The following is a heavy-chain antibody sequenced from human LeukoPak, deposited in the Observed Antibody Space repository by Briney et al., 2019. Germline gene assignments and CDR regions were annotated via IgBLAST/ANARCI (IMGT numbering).Heavy chain of an antibody. CDR2: INHSGST. D-gene: IGHD6-13*01. J-gene: IGHJ3*02. CDR1: GGSFSGYY. CDR3: ARGGYSIPFDI. Sequence: PSETLSLTCAVYGGSFSGYYWSWIRQPPGKGLESIGEINHSGSTNYNPSLKSRVTISVDTSKNQFSLKLSSVTAADTAVYYCARGGYSIPFDIWGQGTMVTVSS. V-gene: IGHV4-34*01.